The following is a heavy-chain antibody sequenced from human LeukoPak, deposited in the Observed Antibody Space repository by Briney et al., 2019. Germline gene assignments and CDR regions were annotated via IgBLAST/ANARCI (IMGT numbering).Heavy chain of an antibody. CDR1: GFPFSDFS. D-gene: IGHD3-22*01. CDR2: IYSGGST. CDR3: ARVGRYYDSSGTGYYFDY. J-gene: IGHJ4*02. V-gene: IGHV3-66*01. Sequence: GGSLRLSCATSGFPFSDFSMSWVRQAPGKGLEWVSVIYSGGSTYYADSVKGRFTISRDNSKNTLYLQMNSLRAEDTAVYYCARVGRYYDSSGTGYYFDYWGQGTLVTVSS.